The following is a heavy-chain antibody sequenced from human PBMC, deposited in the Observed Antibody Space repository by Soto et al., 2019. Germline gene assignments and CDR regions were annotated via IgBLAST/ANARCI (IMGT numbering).Heavy chain of an antibody. J-gene: IGHJ4*02. CDR3: ARLYGSGSY. Sequence: SETLSLTCAVYGGSFSGYYWSWIRQPPGKGLEWIGYIYYSGSTNYNPSLKSRVTISVDTSKNQFSLKLSSVTAADTAVYYCARLYGSGSYWGQGTLVTVSS. CDR1: GGSFSGYY. CDR2: IYYSGST. D-gene: IGHD3-10*01. V-gene: IGHV4-34*01.